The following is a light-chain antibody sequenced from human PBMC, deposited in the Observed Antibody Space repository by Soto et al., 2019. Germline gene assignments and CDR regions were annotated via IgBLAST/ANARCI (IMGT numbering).Light chain of an antibody. CDR2: DAS. Sequence: EIVLTQSPATLSLSPGERATLSCRAGQSVTTSLAWYQQRPGQAPRLLIYDASNRATGIPVRFSGSGSGTDFTLTISSLEPEDFAVYYCQQRSNWPLYTFGPGTKLEIK. J-gene: IGKJ2*01. CDR3: QQRSNWPLYT. V-gene: IGKV3-11*01. CDR1: QSVTTS.